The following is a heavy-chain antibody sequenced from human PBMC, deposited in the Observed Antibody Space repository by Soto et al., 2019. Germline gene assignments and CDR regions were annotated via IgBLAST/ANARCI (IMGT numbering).Heavy chain of an antibody. J-gene: IGHJ4*02. CDR1: GFTFDDYA. V-gene: IGHV3-9*01. CDR3: ASVNCIRTSCYSPFDY. D-gene: IGHD2-2*01. CDR2: ISWNSGSI. Sequence: PGGSLRLSCAASGFTFDDYAMHWVRQAPGKGLEWVSGISWNSGSIGYADSVKGRFTISRDNAKNSLYLQMNSLRAEDTAVYYCASVNCIRTSCYSPFDYWGQGTLVTVS.